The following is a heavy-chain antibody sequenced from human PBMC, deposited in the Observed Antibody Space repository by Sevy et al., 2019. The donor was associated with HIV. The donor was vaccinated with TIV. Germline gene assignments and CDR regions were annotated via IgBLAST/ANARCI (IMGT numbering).Heavy chain of an antibody. J-gene: IGHJ4*02. CDR2: LSFACGRI. D-gene: IGHD2-2*01. Sequence: GGSLRLSCVASGFTFSKYSMSWVRQTPGKGLEWVSTLSFACGRINYADSVKGRFTMSRDESRNTLYLQMDSLGAEDTAIYYCAREGCSKPHDYWGQGTLVTVSS. CDR3: AREGCSKPHDY. V-gene: IGHV3-23*01. CDR1: GFTFSKYS.